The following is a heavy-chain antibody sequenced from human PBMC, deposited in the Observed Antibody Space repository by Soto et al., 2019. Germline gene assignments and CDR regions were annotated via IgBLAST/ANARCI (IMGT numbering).Heavy chain of an antibody. CDR3: ARYVIPGTTYSFDI. J-gene: IGHJ3*02. CDR1: GYTFTSYD. Sequence: QVQLVQSGAEVKKPGASVKVSCKASGYTFTSYDINWVRQAPGQGVEWMGWMNPNSGNTGYAQKFQGRVTMTRNTSTSTAYRELSSLRSEDTAVYYCARYVIPGTTYSFDIWGQGTMVTVSA. D-gene: IGHD1-20*01. CDR2: MNPNSGNT. V-gene: IGHV1-8*01.